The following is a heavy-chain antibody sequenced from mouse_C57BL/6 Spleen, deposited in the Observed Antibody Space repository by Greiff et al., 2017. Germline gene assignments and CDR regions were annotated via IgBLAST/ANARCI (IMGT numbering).Heavy chain of an antibody. D-gene: IGHD1-1*01. CDR3: TTSGSSPWFAY. V-gene: IGHV14-4*01. CDR2: IDPENGDT. Sequence: VQLKQSGAELVRPGASVKLSCTASGFNIKDDYMHWVKQRPEQGLEWIGWIDPENGDTEYASKFQGKATITADTSSNTAYLQLSSLTSEDTAVYYCTTSGSSPWFAYWGKGALVTVSA. J-gene: IGHJ3*01. CDR1: GFNIKDDY.